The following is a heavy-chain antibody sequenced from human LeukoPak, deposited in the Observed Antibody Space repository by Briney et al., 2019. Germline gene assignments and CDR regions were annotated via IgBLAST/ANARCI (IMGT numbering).Heavy chain of an antibody. CDR3: ARLLGNEWQLFYFDN. Sequence: ASVKVSCKASGYTFTRYVISWVRQAPGQGLEWMGWISAYNGDTNFAEKFQGRVSMTTDTSTTIAYMELKSLRSDDTAVYYCARLLGNEWQLFYFDNWGQGTLVTVSS. CDR1: GYTFTRYV. D-gene: IGHD1-1*01. CDR2: ISAYNGDT. J-gene: IGHJ4*02. V-gene: IGHV1-18*01.